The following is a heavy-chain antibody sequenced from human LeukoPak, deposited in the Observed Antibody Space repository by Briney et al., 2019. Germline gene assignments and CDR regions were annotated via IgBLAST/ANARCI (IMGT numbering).Heavy chain of an antibody. D-gene: IGHD2-21*02. Sequence: SETLSLTCAVYGGSFSDYYWTWVRQPPGKGLEWIGEINHSGSTKYNPSLKSRVSISVDASKNQFFLRVSSMTAADTAVYYCAIYPLAYCGGDCSYFDYWGQGTLVTVSS. CDR2: INHSGST. CDR1: GGSFSDYY. J-gene: IGHJ4*02. CDR3: AIYPLAYCGGDCSYFDY. V-gene: IGHV4-34*01.